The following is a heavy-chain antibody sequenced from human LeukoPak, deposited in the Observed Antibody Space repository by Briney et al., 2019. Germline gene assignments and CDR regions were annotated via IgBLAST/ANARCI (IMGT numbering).Heavy chain of an antibody. CDR2: IIPIFGTA. J-gene: IGHJ4*02. CDR3: AKALKKDCSSTSCLDY. Sequence: SVKVSCKASGGTFSSYAISWVRQAPGQGLEWMGRIIPIFGTANYAQKFQGRVTITTDESTSTAYMELSSLRSEDTAVYYCAKALKKDCSSTSCLDYWGQGTLVTVSS. CDR1: GGTFSSYA. V-gene: IGHV1-69*05. D-gene: IGHD2-2*01.